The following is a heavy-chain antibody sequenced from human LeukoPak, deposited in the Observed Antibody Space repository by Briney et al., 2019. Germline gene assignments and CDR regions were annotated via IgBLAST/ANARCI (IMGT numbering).Heavy chain of an antibody. CDR3: ARDHSGITMVRGVMGPYFDY. CDR2: ISYDGSNK. V-gene: IGHV3-30*04. Sequence: GRSLRLSCAASGFTFSSYAMHWVRQAPGKGLEWVAVISYDGSNKYYADSVKGRFTISRDNSKNTLYLQMNSLRAEDTAVYYCARDHSGITMVRGVMGPYFDYWGQGTLVTVSS. J-gene: IGHJ4*02. CDR1: GFTFSSYA. D-gene: IGHD3-10*01.